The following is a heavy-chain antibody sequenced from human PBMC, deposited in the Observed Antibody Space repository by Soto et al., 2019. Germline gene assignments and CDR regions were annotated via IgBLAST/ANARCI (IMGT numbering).Heavy chain of an antibody. CDR3: ARVDGTEGSGSAFDI. CDR1: GGSISSGGYS. Sequence: PSDTLSLTCAVSGGSISSGGYSWSWIRQPPGKGMEWIGYIYHSGSTYYNPSLKSRVTISVDRSKNQFSLKLSSVTAADTAVYYCARVDGTEGSGSAFDIWGQGTMVTVSS. V-gene: IGHV4-30-2*01. J-gene: IGHJ3*02. D-gene: IGHD6-19*01. CDR2: IYHSGST.